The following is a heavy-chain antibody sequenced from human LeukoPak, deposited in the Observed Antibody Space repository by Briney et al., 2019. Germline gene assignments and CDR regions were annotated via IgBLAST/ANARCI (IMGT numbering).Heavy chain of an antibody. D-gene: IGHD1-1*01. Sequence: QAGGSLSLSCAASGYLFSSHDMCWARQAPGKGLECVSSFDISGCSTFYADCVEGRFPISRDNSKNTLYLQMNSLRAEDTALYYCANEVRPNDYWGQGTLVTVSS. CDR3: ANEVRPNDY. J-gene: IGHJ4*02. V-gene: IGHV3-23*05. CDR2: FDISGCST. CDR1: GYLFSSHD.